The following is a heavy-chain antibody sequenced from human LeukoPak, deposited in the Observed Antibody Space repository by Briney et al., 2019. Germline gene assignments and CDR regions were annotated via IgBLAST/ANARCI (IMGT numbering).Heavy chain of an antibody. Sequence: GGSLRLSCAVSGFTVSGDYMSWLRQAPGRGLEWVSVIYADFDNTDYADSVRGRFTISRDNSKNTLYLHMNSLRVEDTATYFCARALNRHIGAFEYWGQGALVTVSS. V-gene: IGHV3-53*01. CDR2: IYADFDNT. J-gene: IGHJ4*02. CDR3: ARALNRHIGAFEY. D-gene: IGHD4/OR15-4a*01. CDR1: GFTVSGDY.